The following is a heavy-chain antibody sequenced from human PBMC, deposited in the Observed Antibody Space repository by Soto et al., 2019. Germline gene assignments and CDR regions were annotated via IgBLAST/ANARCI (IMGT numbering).Heavy chain of an antibody. D-gene: IGHD1-26*01. J-gene: IGHJ2*01. V-gene: IGHV1-3*01. CDR2: INAGNGNT. CDR3: ARGGSLYWYFDL. CDR1: GYTFTSYA. Sequence: ASVRVSCKSSGYTFTSYAMHWVRQAPGQRLEWMGWINAGNGNTKYSQKFQGRVTITRDTSAGTAYMELSSLRSEDTAVYYCARGGSLYWYFDLWGRGTLVTVSS.